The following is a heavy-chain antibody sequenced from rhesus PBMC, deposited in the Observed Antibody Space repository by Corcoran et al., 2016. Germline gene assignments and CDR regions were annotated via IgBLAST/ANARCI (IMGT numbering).Heavy chain of an antibody. D-gene: IGHD6-43*01. V-gene: IGHV4-122*02. CDR1: GYSISGYY. J-gene: IGHJ4*01. CDR2: ITYSGST. CDR3: AKRTAAAYFEY. Sequence: QVQLQESGPGLVQPSETLSLTCAVSGYSISGYYWRWIRQAPGKGLEWIGYITYSGSTSYNPSLKSRVTISRDTSKNQFSLKLSSVTAADTAVYYCAKRTAAAYFEYWGQGVLVTGSS.